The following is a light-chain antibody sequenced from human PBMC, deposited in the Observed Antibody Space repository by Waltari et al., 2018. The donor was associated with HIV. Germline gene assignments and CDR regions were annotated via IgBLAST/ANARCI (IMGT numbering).Light chain of an antibody. Sequence: ASGSLGQSVTISCTGSSSDIGAYDFVSWFQQHPHSAPKLLLYEVTRRPATVSDRFSGSRSGNTAFLTVAGLQPDDEATYFCSSYGDSLKVLFGGGTNVTVL. V-gene: IGLV2-8*01. CDR1: SSDIGAYDF. CDR3: SSYGDSLKVL. CDR2: EVT. J-gene: IGLJ2*01.